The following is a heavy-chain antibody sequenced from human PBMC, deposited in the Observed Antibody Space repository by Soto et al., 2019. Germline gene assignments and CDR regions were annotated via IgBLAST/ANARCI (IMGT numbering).Heavy chain of an antibody. CDR3: ATDLRDFWSGYYAQGYYYGMDV. CDR2: IYSGGST. D-gene: IGHD3-3*01. CDR1: GFTVSSNY. V-gene: IGHV3-53*01. Sequence: SLILSCASSGFTVSSNYMSWVRQAPGKGLEWVSVIYSGGSTYYADSVKGRFTISRDNSKKTLYLQMNSLRAEDTAVYYCATDLRDFWSGYYAQGYYYGMDVWGQGVTVTVSS. J-gene: IGHJ6*02.